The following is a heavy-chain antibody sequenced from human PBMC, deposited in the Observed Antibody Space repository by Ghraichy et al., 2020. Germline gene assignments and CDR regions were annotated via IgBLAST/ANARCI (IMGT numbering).Heavy chain of an antibody. CDR3: ARAWDRYSSSWYGPDGMDV. V-gene: IGHV3-13*01. J-gene: IGHJ6*02. Sequence: GESLNISCAASGFTFSSYDMHWVRQATGKGLEWVSAIGTAGDTYYPGSVKGRFTISRENAKNSLYLQMNSLRAGDTAVYYCARAWDRYSSSWYGPDGMDVWGQGTTVTVSS. D-gene: IGHD6-13*01. CDR2: IGTAGDT. CDR1: GFTFSSYD.